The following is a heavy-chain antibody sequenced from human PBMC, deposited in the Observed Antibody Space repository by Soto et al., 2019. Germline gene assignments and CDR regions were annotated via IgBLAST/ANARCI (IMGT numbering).Heavy chain of an antibody. V-gene: IGHV3-23*01. D-gene: IGHD1-26*01. CDR2: IVASGAGT. Sequence: XGSLKLSCAASGVTFSSYAMSWVRQAPGKGLEWVSGIVASGAGTYYADFVKGRFIISRDNSKNTLHLQMNSLRAEDTAVYYCAVRKTGSYFDYWGQGTLVTVSS. CDR3: AVRKTGSYFDY. CDR1: GVTFSSYA. J-gene: IGHJ4*02.